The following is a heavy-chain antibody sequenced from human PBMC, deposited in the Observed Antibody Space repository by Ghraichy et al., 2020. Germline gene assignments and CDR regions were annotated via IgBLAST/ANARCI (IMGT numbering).Heavy chain of an antibody. V-gene: IGHV4-34*01. CDR1: GGSFSGYY. CDR2: INHSGST. CDR3: ARGEPTGEVDY. J-gene: IGHJ4*02. Sequence: SQTLSLTCAVYGGSFSGYYWSWIRQPPGKGLEWIGEINHSGSTNYNPSLKSRVTISVDTSKNQFSLKLSSVTAADTAVYYCARGEPTGEVDYWGQGTLVTVSS. D-gene: IGHD7-27*01.